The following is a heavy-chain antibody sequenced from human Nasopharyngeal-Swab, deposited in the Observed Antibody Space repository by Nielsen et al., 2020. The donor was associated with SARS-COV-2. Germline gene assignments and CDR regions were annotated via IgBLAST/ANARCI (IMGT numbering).Heavy chain of an antibody. CDR1: GYTFTSYY. CDR2: ISAYNGNT. J-gene: IGHJ4*02. Sequence: ASVKVSCKASGYTFTSYYMHWVRQAPGQGLEWMGWISAYNGNTNYAQKLQGRVTMTTDTSTSTAYMELRSLRSDDTAVYYCARVDTAMAASDYWGQGTLVTVSS. D-gene: IGHD5-18*01. CDR3: ARVDTAMAASDY. V-gene: IGHV1-18*04.